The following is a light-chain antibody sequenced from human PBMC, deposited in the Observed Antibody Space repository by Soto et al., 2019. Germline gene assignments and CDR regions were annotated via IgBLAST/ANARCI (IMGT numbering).Light chain of an antibody. Sequence: QSALTQPPSVSGSPGQSVTISCTGTSSDVGGYNYVSWYQQHPGKAPRLMIYEVTNRPSGVSNRFSGSKSGSTASLTISGLQAEDEADYYCSSYTSSITYVFGSGT. J-gene: IGLJ1*01. CDR3: SSYTSSITYV. CDR2: EVT. CDR1: SSDVGGYNY. V-gene: IGLV2-14*01.